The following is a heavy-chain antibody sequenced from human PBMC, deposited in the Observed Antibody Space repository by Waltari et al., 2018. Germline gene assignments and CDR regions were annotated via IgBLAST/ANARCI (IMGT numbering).Heavy chain of an antibody. D-gene: IGHD3-16*01. Sequence: EVQLLESGGGLVQPGGSLRLSCAASGFTFSKSGMTWVRQTPGKGLDWVATITDTGGRTFYADSVKGRFAISRDNSKNTLYLQMSSLRAGDTAVYYCATSFRGKFDFWGQGTLVTVSS. V-gene: IGHV3-23*01. CDR3: ATSFRGKFDF. J-gene: IGHJ4*02. CDR1: GFTFSKSG. CDR2: ITDTGGRT.